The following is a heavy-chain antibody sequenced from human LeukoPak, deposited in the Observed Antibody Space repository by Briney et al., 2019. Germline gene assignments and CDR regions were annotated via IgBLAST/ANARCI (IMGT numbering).Heavy chain of an antibody. Sequence: GALRLSCAASGFTFSSYAMHWVRQAPGKGLEWVAVILYDGSNKYYADSVKGRFTISRDNSKNTLYLQMNSLRAEDTAVYYCATDIDDYWGQGTLVTVSS. CDR1: GFTFSSYA. V-gene: IGHV3-30-3*01. J-gene: IGHJ4*02. CDR3: ATDIDDY. CDR2: ILYDGSNK.